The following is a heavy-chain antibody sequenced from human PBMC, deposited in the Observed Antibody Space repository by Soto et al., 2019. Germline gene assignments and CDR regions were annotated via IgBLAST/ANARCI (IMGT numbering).Heavy chain of an antibody. CDR3: VRLEYGERRFVDD. Sequence: GESLKISCKGSVYTLTSYWIGWVRQMPGKCLEWMGIIYPGDSDTXXSPSFHGXXTISAYKSIRTXYLQWXSLAASDTAXYYCVRLEYGERRFVDDCGQGTVVTVSX. CDR1: VYTLTSYW. D-gene: IGHD2-2*01. V-gene: IGHV5-51*01. CDR2: IYPGDSDT. J-gene: IGHJ4*02.